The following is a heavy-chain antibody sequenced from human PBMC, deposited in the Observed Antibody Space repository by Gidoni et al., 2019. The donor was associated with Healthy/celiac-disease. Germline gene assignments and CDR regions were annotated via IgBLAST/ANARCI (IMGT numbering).Heavy chain of an antibody. CDR2: IFSNDEK. CDR3: ARILGGSYWGADY. D-gene: IGHD1-26*01. Sequence: QVTLKESGPVLVQPTETLTLTCTVSWFSLSNARMGVSWIRQPPGKALEWLAHIFSNDEKAYSTSLKSRLTISKDTSKSQVVLTMTNMDPVDTATYYCARILGGSYWGADYWGQGTLVTVSS. CDR1: WFSLSNARMG. V-gene: IGHV2-26*01. J-gene: IGHJ4*02.